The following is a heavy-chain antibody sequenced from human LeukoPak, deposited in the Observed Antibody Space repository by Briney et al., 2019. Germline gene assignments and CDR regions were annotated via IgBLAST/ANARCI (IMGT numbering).Heavy chain of an antibody. CDR1: GGSISSYY. J-gene: IGHJ4*02. CDR2: IYTSGST. Sequence: SETLSLTCTVSGGSISSYYWSWIRQPAGKGLEWIGRIYTSGSTNYNPSLKSRDTMSVDTSKNQFSLKLSSVTAADTAVYYCARMGEYYDILTGYYNVAGFDYWGQGTLVTVSS. V-gene: IGHV4-4*07. D-gene: IGHD3-9*01. CDR3: ARMGEYYDILTGYYNVAGFDY.